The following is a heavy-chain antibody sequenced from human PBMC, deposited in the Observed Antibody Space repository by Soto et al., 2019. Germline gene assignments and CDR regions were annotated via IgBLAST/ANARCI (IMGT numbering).Heavy chain of an antibody. V-gene: IGHV3-74*01. CDR2: INSDGSST. CDR3: ARYNVDGSGTSALDY. Sequence: EVQLVESGGGLVQPGGSLRLSCAASGFTFSSYWMHWVRQAPGKGLVWVSRINSDGSSTSYAASVKGRFTISRDNAKNTLYLQMTSLRAEDTAVYYCARYNVDGSGTSALDYWGQGTLVTVAS. D-gene: IGHD3-10*01. CDR1: GFTFSSYW. J-gene: IGHJ4*02.